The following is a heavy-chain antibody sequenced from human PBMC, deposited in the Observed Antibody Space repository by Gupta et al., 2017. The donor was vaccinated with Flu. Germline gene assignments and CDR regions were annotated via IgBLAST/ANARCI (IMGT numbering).Heavy chain of an antibody. Sequence: QVQLVESGGGVVQPGKSLRLSCAASVFTFRNYGMHWVRQAPGKGLEWVGIVWYDGSHESYGDSVKGRFTISRDNSKNTLYLQMNSLRAEDTAVYYCARDSATESFDYWGQGTLVTVSS. CDR3: ARDSATESFDY. CDR2: VWYDGSHE. CDR1: VFTFRNYG. V-gene: IGHV3-33*01. J-gene: IGHJ4*02.